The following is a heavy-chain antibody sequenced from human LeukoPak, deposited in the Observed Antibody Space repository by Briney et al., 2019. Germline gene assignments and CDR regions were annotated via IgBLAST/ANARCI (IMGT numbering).Heavy chain of an antibody. D-gene: IGHD4-17*01. V-gene: IGHV4-34*01. J-gene: IGHJ5*02. CDR3: ARKSGPIYGDYLGWFDP. CDR1: GGSFSGYY. Sequence: PSETLSLTCAVYGGSFSGYYWSWIRQPPGKGLEWIGEINHSGSTNYNPSLKSRVTISVDTSKNQFSLKLSSVTAADTAAYYCARKSGPIYGDYLGWFDPWGQGTLVTVSS. CDR2: INHSGST.